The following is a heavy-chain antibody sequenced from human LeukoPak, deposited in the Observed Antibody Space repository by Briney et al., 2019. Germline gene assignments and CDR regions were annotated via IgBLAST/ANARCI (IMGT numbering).Heavy chain of an antibody. J-gene: IGHJ3*02. Sequence: PGGSLRLSCAASGFTLDDYTMHWVRQAPRKGLEWVSLISWDGGSTYYADSVKGRFTISRDNSKNSLYLQMNSLRTEDTALYYCAKDRGRWLQFDAFDIWGQGTMVTVSS. CDR1: GFTLDDYT. CDR3: AKDRGRWLQFDAFDI. V-gene: IGHV3-43*01. CDR2: ISWDGGST. D-gene: IGHD5-24*01.